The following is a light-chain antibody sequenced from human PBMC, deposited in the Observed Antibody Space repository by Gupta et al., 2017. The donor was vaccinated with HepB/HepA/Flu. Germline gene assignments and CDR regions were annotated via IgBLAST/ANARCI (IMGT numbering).Light chain of an antibody. V-gene: IGKV2-30*02. CDR3: MQGTHWPRT. Sequence: DVVMTQSPVSLPVTLGQPDSISCRSSRNRVHSDGNTHLNWFQQRPGQSPRRLIYMVAKRDSGVPDRFSGSGSGTDFTLKISRVEAEDVGVYYCMQGTHWPRTFGQGTKVEIK. CDR1: RNRVHSDGNTH. CDR2: MVA. J-gene: IGKJ1*01.